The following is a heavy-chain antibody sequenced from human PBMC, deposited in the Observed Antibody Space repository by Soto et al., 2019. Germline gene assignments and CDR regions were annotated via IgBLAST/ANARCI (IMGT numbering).Heavy chain of an antibody. J-gene: IGHJ4*02. CDR2: INPSGGST. CDR1: GYTFTSYY. CDR3: AANHDYDILTGYFYEGVAH. Sequence: ASVKVSCKASGYTFTSYYMHWVRQAPGQGLEWKGIINPSGGSTSYAQKFQGRVTMTRDTSTSTVYMELSSLRSEDTAVYYCAANHDYDILTGYFYEGVAHWGQGTLVTVSS. D-gene: IGHD3-9*01. V-gene: IGHV1-46*01.